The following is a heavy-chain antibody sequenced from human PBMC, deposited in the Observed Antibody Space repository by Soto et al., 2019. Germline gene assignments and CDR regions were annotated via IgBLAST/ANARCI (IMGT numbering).Heavy chain of an antibody. CDR2: IYYSGST. J-gene: IGHJ4*02. CDR1: GGSVSSGSYY. CDR3: ARDYYDSSGYIYFDY. D-gene: IGHD3-22*01. V-gene: IGHV4-61*01. Sequence: PSETLSLTCTVSGGSVSSGSYYWSWIRQPPGEGLEWIGYIYYSGSTNYNPSLKSRVTISVDTSKNQFSLKLSSVTAADTAVYYCARDYYDSSGYIYFDYWGQGTLVTVSS.